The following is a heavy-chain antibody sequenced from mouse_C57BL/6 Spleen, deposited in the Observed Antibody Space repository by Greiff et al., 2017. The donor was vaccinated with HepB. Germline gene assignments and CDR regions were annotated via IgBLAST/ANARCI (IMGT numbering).Heavy chain of an antibody. CDR1: GYTFTSYW. V-gene: IGHV1-50*01. CDR3: ARGVKDY. J-gene: IGHJ2*01. Sequence: QVQLQQPGAELVKPGASVKLSCKASGYTFTSYWMQWVKQRPGQGLEWIGEIDPSDSYTNYNQKFKGKATLTVDTSSSTAYMQLSSLTSEDSAVCYCARGVKDYWGQGTTLTVSS. D-gene: IGHD2-2*01. CDR2: IDPSDSYT.